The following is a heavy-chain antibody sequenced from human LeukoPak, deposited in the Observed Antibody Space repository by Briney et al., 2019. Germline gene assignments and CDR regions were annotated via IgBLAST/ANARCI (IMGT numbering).Heavy chain of an antibody. D-gene: IGHD2-21*01. CDR2: ISHDGDNQ. Sequence: GRSLRLSCAPSGFNFSNYAMHWVRQAPGKGLEWVAGISHDGDNQYYADSVKGRFTISRDNSENTLYLQMNSLRDEDTALYYCAKVADQRVVRSGFDVWGQGTMVTVSS. V-gene: IGHV3-30*18. CDR3: AKVADQRVVRSGFDV. J-gene: IGHJ3*01. CDR1: GFNFSNYA.